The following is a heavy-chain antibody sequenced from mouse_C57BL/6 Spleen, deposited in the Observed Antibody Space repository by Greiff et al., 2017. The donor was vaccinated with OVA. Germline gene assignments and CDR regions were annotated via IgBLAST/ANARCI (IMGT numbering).Heavy chain of an antibody. Sequence: QVQLKESGAELVKPGASVKISCKASGYAFSSYWMNWVKQRPGKGLEWIGQIYPGDGDTNYNGKFKGKATLTADKSSSTAYMQLSSLTSEDSAVYFCAREVTRYFDVWGTGTTVTVSS. J-gene: IGHJ1*03. D-gene: IGHD2-2*01. V-gene: IGHV1-80*01. CDR2: IYPGDGDT. CDR3: AREVTRYFDV. CDR1: GYAFSSYW.